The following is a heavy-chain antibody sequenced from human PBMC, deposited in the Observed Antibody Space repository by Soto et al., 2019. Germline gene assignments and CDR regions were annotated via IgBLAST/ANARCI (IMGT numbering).Heavy chain of an antibody. D-gene: IGHD6-19*01. Sequence: QVQLQESGPGLVKPSETLSLTCTVSGGSISSYYWSWIRQPPGKGLEWIGYIYYSGSTNYNPSLKSRVTISVDTSKNQFSLKLSSVTAADTAVYYCARSSGSLSLYGMDVWGQGTTVTVSS. J-gene: IGHJ6*02. CDR2: IYYSGST. CDR1: GGSISSYY. CDR3: ARSSGSLSLYGMDV. V-gene: IGHV4-59*01.